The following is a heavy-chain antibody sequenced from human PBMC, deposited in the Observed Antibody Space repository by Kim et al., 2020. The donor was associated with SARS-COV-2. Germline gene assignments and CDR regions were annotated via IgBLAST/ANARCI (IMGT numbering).Heavy chain of an antibody. J-gene: IGHJ5*02. CDR3: ARAYHAHDGDYEDWFDP. V-gene: IGHV3-30*04. Sequence: VKGRFTISRDNSKTTLCLQMNSLSAEDTAVYYCARAYHAHDGDYEDWFDPWGQGTLVTVSS. D-gene: IGHD4-17*01.